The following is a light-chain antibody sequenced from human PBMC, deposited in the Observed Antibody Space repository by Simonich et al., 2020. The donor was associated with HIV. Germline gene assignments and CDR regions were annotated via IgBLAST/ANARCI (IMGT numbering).Light chain of an antibody. CDR2: DVS. J-gene: IGLJ2*01. CDR3: SSYTSSSTVV. Sequence: QSALTQPASVSVSPGQSITISCTGTSSDVGGYNYVSWYQQHPGKAPKLMIYDVSNRPSGVSNRFSGSKSGNTASLTSSGLQAEDEADYYCSSYTSSSTVVFGGGTKLTVL. V-gene: IGLV2-14*03. CDR1: SSDVGGYNY.